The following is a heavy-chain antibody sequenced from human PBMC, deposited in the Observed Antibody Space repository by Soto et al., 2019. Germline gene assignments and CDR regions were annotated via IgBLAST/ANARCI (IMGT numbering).Heavy chain of an antibody. V-gene: IGHV3-48*03. J-gene: IGHJ3*02. CDR3: ASLHIVVVTATYDAFDI. CDR2: ISSSGSTI. CDR1: GFTFSSYE. D-gene: IGHD2-21*02. Sequence: PGGSLRLSCAASGFTFSSYEMNWVRQAPGKGLEWVSYISSSGSTIYYADSVKGRFTISRDNAKNSLYLQMNSLRAEDTAVYYCASLHIVVVTATYDAFDIWGQGTMVTVSS.